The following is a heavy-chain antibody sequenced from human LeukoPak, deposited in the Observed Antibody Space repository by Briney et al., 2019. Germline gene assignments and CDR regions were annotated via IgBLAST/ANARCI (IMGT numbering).Heavy chain of an antibody. J-gene: IGHJ5*02. Sequence: SETLSLTCTVSGGSISSYYWSWIRQPPGKGLEWIGYIYYSGSTNYNPSLKSRVTISVDTSKNQFSLKLSSVTAADTAVYDCARGLAGNNWFDPWGQGTLVTVSS. CDR2: IYYSGST. D-gene: IGHD6-19*01. V-gene: IGHV4-59*01. CDR1: GGSISSYY. CDR3: ARGLAGNNWFDP.